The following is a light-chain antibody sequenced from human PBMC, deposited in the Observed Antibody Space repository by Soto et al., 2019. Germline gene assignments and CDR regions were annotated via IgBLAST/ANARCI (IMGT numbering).Light chain of an antibody. CDR1: QSVSSW. CDR2: AAS. Sequence: DIHIAYSPWTLPACLVERVAITCRASQSVSSWLAWFQQKPGKAPKLLIYAASTLESGVPSRFSGSGSGTEFTLTISSLQTEDFATYYCQQINSYPTFGQGTRLEIK. CDR3: QQINSYPT. V-gene: IGKV1-5*03. J-gene: IGKJ5*01.